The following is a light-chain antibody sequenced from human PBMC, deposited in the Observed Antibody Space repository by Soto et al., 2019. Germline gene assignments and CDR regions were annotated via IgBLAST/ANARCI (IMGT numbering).Light chain of an antibody. CDR1: QSDGNY. CDR3: QQRSSWPRMYT. V-gene: IGKV3-11*01. J-gene: IGKJ2*01. Sequence: IVLTQSPATLSLSPGERATLSCRASQSDGNYIAWYQQKPAQPPRLLIYDVSNRATGVPARFSGSGSGTDFTLTISSLEPEDFGVYHCQQRSSWPRMYTFGQGTKLEI. CDR2: DVS.